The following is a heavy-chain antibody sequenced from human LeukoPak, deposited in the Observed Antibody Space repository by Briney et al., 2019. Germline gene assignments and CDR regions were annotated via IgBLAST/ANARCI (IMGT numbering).Heavy chain of an antibody. CDR1: GGSISSYY. CDR3: AREGRFPPSGAFDI. CDR2: IYYSGST. V-gene: IGHV4-59*01. Sequence: SETLSLTCTVSGGSISSYYWSWIRQPPGKGLEWIGYIYYSGSTNYNPSLKSRVTISVDTSKNQFSLKLSSVTAADTAVYYCAREGRFPPSGAFDIWGQGTMVTVSS. J-gene: IGHJ3*02. D-gene: IGHD3-10*01.